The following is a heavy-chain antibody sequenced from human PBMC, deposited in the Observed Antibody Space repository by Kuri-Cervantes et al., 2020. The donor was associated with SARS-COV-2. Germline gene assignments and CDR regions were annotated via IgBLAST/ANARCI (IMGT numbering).Heavy chain of an antibody. CDR2: INSDGSST. V-gene: IGHV3-74*01. J-gene: IGHJ4*02. CDR3: AGQAAATHPFDY. CDR1: GFTLSSYW. D-gene: IGHD2-15*01. Sequence: GGSLRLSCAASGFTLSSYWMHWVRQAPGKGLVWVSRINSDGSSTSYADSVKGRFTISRDNAKNSLYLQMNSLRAEDTAVYYCAGQAAATHPFDYWGQGTLVTVSS.